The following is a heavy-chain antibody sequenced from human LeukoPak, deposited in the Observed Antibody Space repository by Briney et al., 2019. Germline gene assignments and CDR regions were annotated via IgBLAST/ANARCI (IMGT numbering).Heavy chain of an antibody. V-gene: IGHV4-39*01. CDR2: IYYSGST. CDR3: ARQGEWLFSILYFDY. J-gene: IGHJ4*02. Sequence: PSETLSLTCTVSGGSISSPIYYWGWIRQPPGKGLEWIGSIYYSGSTYYNPSLKSRVTISVDTSKNQFSLKLSSVTAADTAVYYCARQGEWLFSILYFDYWGQGTLVTVSS. D-gene: IGHD3-3*01. CDR1: GGSISSPIYY.